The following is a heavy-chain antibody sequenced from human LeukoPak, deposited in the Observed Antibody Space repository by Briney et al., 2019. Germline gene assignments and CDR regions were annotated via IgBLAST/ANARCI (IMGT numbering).Heavy chain of an antibody. CDR3: ARGLLLWFGELSGGFDY. CDR2: ISYDGSNK. CDR1: GFTFSSYA. D-gene: IGHD3-10*01. J-gene: IGHJ4*02. Sequence: GGSLRLSCAASGFTFSSYAMHWVRQAPGKGLEWVAVISYDGSNKYYADSVKGRFTISRDNSKNTLYLQMNSLRAEDTAVYYCARGLLLWFGELSGGFDYWGQGTLVTVSS. V-gene: IGHV3-30-3*01.